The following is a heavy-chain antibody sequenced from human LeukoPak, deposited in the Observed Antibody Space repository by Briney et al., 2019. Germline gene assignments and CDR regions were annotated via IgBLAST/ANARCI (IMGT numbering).Heavy chain of an antibody. CDR1: GFTVSTNY. CDR3: ASSYYGSGSYYTLYYFDY. D-gene: IGHD3-10*01. Sequence: SGGSLRLSCAASGFTVSTNYMSWVRQPPGKGLEWIGEIYHSGSTNYNPSLKSRVAISVDKSKNQFSLKLSSVTAADTAVYYCASSYYGSGSYYTLYYFDYWGQGTLVTVSS. J-gene: IGHJ4*02. V-gene: IGHV4-4*02. CDR2: IYHSGST.